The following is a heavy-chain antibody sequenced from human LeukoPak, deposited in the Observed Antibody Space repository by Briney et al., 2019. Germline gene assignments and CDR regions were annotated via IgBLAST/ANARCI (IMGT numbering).Heavy chain of an antibody. J-gene: IGHJ4*02. CDR1: GFTFSRYW. D-gene: IGHD6-19*01. CDR2: IKEDGSRN. V-gene: IGHV3-7*05. Sequence: PGGSLRLSCAASGFTFSRYWMSWVRLAPGKGLEWVANIKEDGSRNHYVDSVKGRFTISRDNAKNSLYLQMSSLRAEDTAVYYCARQLSGWYDADPYWGQGTLVTVSS. CDR3: ARQLSGWYDADPY.